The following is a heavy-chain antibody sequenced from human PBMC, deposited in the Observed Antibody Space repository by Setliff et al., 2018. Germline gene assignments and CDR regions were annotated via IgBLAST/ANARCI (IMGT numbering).Heavy chain of an antibody. CDR1: GFSFSDYY. J-gene: IGHJ4*02. V-gene: IGHV3-11*05. CDR3: ARATAYYGSRSYYAFDF. D-gene: IGHD3-10*01. CDR2: ISGSGST. Sequence: LRLSCAAAGFSFSDYYMSWVRQAPGKGLEWISKISGSGSTSYADSVKGRFTISRDNARNALYLQMNSLRGEDTAFYFCARATAYYGSRSYYAFDFWGQGTQVTVSS.